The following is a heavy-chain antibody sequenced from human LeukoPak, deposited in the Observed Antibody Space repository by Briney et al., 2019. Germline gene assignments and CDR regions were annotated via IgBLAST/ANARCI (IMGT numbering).Heavy chain of an antibody. CDR2: ISGSGGGT. Sequence: HPGGSLRLSCAASGFSVSSNYMSWVRQAPGKGLEWVSGISGSGGGTYYADSVKGRFTISRDNAKNSLYLQMNSLRAEDTAVYYCARDRSERGGDSDYMDVWGKGTTVTVSS. V-gene: IGHV3-23*01. D-gene: IGHD2-21*01. J-gene: IGHJ6*03. CDR1: GFSVSSNY. CDR3: ARDRSERGGDSDYMDV.